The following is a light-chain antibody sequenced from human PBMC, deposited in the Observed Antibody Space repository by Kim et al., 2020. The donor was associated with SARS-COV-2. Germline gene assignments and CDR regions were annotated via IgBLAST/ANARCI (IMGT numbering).Light chain of an antibody. CDR2: RNN. V-gene: IGLV1-44*01. J-gene: IGLJ3*02. CDR3: ATWDDSLNGPV. Sequence: ELTQPPSASGTPGQRVTVSCSGSSSNIGSNTVNWYRQLPGTAPKLLIDRNNQRPSGVPDRFSGSKFGTSATLAISGLQSEDEAEYYCATWDDSLNGPVFGGGTQLTVL. CDR1: SSNIGSNT.